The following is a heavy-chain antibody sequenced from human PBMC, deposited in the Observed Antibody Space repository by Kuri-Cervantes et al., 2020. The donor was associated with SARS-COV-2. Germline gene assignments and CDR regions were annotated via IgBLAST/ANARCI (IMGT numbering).Heavy chain of an antibody. CDR2: IYHSGST. Sequence: GSLRLSCSVSGYSISGSYYWGWIRQPPGKGQEWIGSIYHSGSTYYNPYLKSRVTISVDTSKTQFSLRLSSLTAADTAVYYCARALKGQIDAFDIWGQGTMVTVSS. V-gene: IGHV4-38-2*02. J-gene: IGHJ3*02. CDR1: GYSISGSYY. CDR3: ARALKGQIDAFDI.